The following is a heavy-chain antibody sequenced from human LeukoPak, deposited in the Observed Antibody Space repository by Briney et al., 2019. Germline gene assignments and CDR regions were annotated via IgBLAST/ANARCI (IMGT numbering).Heavy chain of an antibody. CDR1: GGSISSGGYY. Sequence: PSETLSLTCTVSGGSISSGGYYWSWIRQHPGKGLEWIGYIYYSGSTYYNPSLKSRVTISVDTSKNQFSLKLRSVTAADTAVYYCARAPDYYDSSGYSAYFDYWGQGTLVTVSS. V-gene: IGHV4-31*03. D-gene: IGHD3-22*01. CDR3: ARAPDYYDSSGYSAYFDY. CDR2: IYYSGST. J-gene: IGHJ4*02.